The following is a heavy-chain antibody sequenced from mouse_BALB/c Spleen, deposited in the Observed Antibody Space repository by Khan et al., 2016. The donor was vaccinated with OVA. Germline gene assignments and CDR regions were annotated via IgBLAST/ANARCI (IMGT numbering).Heavy chain of an antibody. CDR3: ARTHER. Sequence: QVQLQQSGAELARPGASVKMSCKASGYTFTSYTMPWVKQRPGQGLEWIGYINPSSGYTKYNQKFKEKDTLTADKSSSTAYMQLSSLTSEDSAVYYCARTHERWGQGTTLTVSS. CDR2: INPSSGYT. CDR1: GYTFTSYT. V-gene: IGHV1-4*01. J-gene: IGHJ2*01.